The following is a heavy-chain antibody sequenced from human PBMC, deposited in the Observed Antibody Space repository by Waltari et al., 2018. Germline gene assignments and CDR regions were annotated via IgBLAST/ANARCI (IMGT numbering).Heavy chain of an antibody. CDR3: VRDREYSLDY. Sequence: EVQLVESGGGLVQPGGSLRLSCEVAGLAFSRNWMSWVRQAPGKRLEWVAKINEDGSEKYYVDSVKGRFTISRDNAKSSLLLQVNSLRGEDTGVYYCVRDREYSLDYWGQGTLVTVSS. CDR1: GLAFSRNW. V-gene: IGHV3-7*01. D-gene: IGHD5-12*01. CDR2: INEDGSEK. J-gene: IGHJ4*02.